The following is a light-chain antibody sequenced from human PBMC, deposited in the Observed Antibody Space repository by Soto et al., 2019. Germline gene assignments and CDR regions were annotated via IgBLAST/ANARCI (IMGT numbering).Light chain of an antibody. CDR3: HQRQSWPRT. CDR1: QYINTR. Sequence: EIVLTQTPATLSSFPGDRVTLSCRASQYINTRLAWYQHRPGQAPRLLTYQTSIRAAGIPARFSASGSGTDFTLTISDVQPEDFALCYCHQRQSWPRTFGQGTKVDIK. V-gene: IGKV3-11*01. J-gene: IGKJ1*01. CDR2: QTS.